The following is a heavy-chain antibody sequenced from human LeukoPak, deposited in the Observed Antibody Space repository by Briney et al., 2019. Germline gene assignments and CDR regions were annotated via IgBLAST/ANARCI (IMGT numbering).Heavy chain of an antibody. CDR3: ARDLSGIAGYTYGRGIDY. Sequence: PGGSLRLSCAASGFTFSTYGMHWVRQAPGKGLEWVAFIRYDGTHKYYTDSVKGRFTISRDNSKNTLYLQMNSLRAEDTAVYYCARDLSGIAGYTYGRGIDYWGQGTLVTVSS. V-gene: IGHV3-30*02. J-gene: IGHJ4*02. D-gene: IGHD5-18*01. CDR2: IRYDGTHK. CDR1: GFTFSTYG.